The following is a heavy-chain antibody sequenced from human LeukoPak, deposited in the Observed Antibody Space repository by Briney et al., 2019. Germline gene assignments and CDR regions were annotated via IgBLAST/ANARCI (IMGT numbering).Heavy chain of an antibody. CDR2: IFYSGST. CDR3: ARVGGITMVRGVRHFNWFDP. CDR1: GGSISSYY. D-gene: IGHD3-10*01. V-gene: IGHV4-59*12. J-gene: IGHJ5*02. Sequence: SETLSLTCTVSGGSISSYYWSWIRQPPGKGLEWIGSIFYSGSTYYNPSLKSRVTISVDTSKNQFSLKLSSVTAADTAVYYCARVGGITMVRGVRHFNWFDPWGQGTLVAVSS.